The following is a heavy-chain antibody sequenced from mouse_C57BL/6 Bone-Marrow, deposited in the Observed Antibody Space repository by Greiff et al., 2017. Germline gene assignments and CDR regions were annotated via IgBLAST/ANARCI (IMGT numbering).Heavy chain of an antibody. CDR1: GFTFSNYW. D-gene: IGHD1-1*01. J-gene: IGHJ1*03. CDR2: IRLKSDNYAT. Sequence: EVQVVESGGGLVQPGGSMKLSCVASGFTFSNYWMNWVRQSPEKGLEWVAQIRLKSDNYATHYAESVKGRFTISRDDSKSSVYLQMNNLRAEDTGIYYCTGEEAITTVRYFDVWGTGTTVTVSS. CDR3: TGEEAITTVRYFDV. V-gene: IGHV6-3*01.